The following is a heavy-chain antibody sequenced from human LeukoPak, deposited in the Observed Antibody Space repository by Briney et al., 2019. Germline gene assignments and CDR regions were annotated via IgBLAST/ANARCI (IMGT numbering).Heavy chain of an antibody. D-gene: IGHD6-19*01. CDR2: IYPGDSDT. CDR1: GYSFTSYW. V-gene: IGHV5-51*01. Sequence: GESLKISCKGSGYSFTSYWIGWVRQMPGKGLEWMGIIYPGDSDTRYSPSFQGQVTISADKSISTAYLQWSSLKASDTAMCYCARHISRRLGGAVAGYFDYWGQGTLVTVSS. J-gene: IGHJ4*02. CDR3: ARHISRRLGGAVAGYFDY.